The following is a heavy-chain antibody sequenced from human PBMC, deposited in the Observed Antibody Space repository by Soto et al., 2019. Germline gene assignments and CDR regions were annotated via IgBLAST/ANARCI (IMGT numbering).Heavy chain of an antibody. CDR1: GGTFSSYA. V-gene: IGHV1-18*01. Sequence: QVQLVQSGAEVKKPGSSVKVSCKASGGTFSSYAISWVRQAPGQGLEWMGWISASNGNTNYAQKVQGRVTMTTDTSTTTAYMELRSLRSDDTAVYYCARYCGGDCYTDWGQGTLVTVSS. CDR3: ARYCGGDCYTD. CDR2: ISASNGNT. D-gene: IGHD2-21*02. J-gene: IGHJ4*02.